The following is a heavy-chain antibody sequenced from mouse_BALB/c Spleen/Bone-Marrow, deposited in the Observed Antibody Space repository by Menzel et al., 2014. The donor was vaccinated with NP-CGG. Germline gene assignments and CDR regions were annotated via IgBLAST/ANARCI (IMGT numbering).Heavy chain of an antibody. V-gene: IGHV14-3*02. Sequence: EVKLVESGAELVKPGASVKLSCTASGFNIKDTYMYWVKQRPEQGLEWIGRIDPANGNTKYDPKFQDKATITADTSSNTACLQLSSLTSEDTAVYYCARYYCGSSLFAYWGQGTLVTVSA. CDR3: ARYYCGSSLFAY. D-gene: IGHD1-1*01. J-gene: IGHJ3*01. CDR1: GFNIKDTY. CDR2: IDPANGNT.